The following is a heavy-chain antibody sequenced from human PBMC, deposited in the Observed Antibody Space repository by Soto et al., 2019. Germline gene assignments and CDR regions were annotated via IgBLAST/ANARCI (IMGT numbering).Heavy chain of an antibody. CDR2: LYYSGST. CDR3: ARWWSGSRQGFDP. Sequence: SETLSLTCTVSGGSVSSGSYFWSWIRQPPGKRLEWIGYLYYSGSTTYNPSLKSRVTISVDTSKNQFSLKLSSVTAADTAVYYCARWWSGSRQGFDPWGQGTLVTVSS. V-gene: IGHV4-61*01. CDR1: GGSVSSGSYF. J-gene: IGHJ5*02. D-gene: IGHD3-3*01.